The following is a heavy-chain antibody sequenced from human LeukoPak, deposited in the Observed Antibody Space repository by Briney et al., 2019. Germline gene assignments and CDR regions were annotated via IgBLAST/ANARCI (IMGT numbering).Heavy chain of an antibody. D-gene: IGHD6-13*01. Sequence: PSETLSLTCTVSGGSISSSSYYWGWIRQPPGKGLEWIGSIYYSGSTYYNASLKSRVTISADTSKNQFSLKLSSVTAADTAVYYCARPLSGSSSWHGDAFDIWGQGTMVTVSS. CDR1: GGSISSSSYY. J-gene: IGHJ3*02. CDR2: IYYSGST. V-gene: IGHV4-39*01. CDR3: ARPLSGSSSWHGDAFDI.